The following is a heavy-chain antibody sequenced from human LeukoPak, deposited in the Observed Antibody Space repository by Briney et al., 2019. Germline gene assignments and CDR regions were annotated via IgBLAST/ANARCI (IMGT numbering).Heavy chain of an antibody. J-gene: IGHJ6*03. Sequence: PGRSLRLSCAAFGFTFNSYAMHWVRQAPCKGLEWVAVISYDGSNKYYADSVKGRFTISRDNSKNTLYLQMNSLRAEDTAVFYCARAPSRLWFGESLSGYYMDVWGKGTTVTVSS. CDR1: GFTFNSYA. CDR3: ARAPSRLWFGESLSGYYMDV. V-gene: IGHV3-30-3*01. D-gene: IGHD3-10*01. CDR2: ISYDGSNK.